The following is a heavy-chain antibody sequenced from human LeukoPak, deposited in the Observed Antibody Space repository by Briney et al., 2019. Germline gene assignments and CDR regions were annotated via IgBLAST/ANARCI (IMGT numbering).Heavy chain of an antibody. CDR2: INPNSGGT. V-gene: IGHV1-2*02. CDR3: ARGVAGPYYYYYMDV. D-gene: IGHD6-19*01. J-gene: IGHJ6*03. Sequence: ASVKVSCKASGYTFSSYAISWVRQAPGQGLEWMGWINPNSGGTNYAQKFQGRVTMTRDTSISTAYMELSRLTSDDTAVYYCARGVAGPYYYYYMDVWGRGTTVTVSS. CDR1: GYTFSSYA.